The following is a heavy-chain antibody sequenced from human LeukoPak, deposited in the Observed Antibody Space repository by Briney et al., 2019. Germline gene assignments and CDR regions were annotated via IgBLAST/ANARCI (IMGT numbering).Heavy chain of an antibody. D-gene: IGHD3-22*01. CDR1: GGSISSTSYH. CDR2: IYYSGST. Sequence: WETLSLTCAVSGGSISSTSYHWAWIRQPPGKGLEWIGPIYYSGSTYHHPSLKSRVTLSVDTSRNQFSLRSSSVDAADTAVYYCAKAGVRYFDSSGLYAFDFWGQGTTVTVSS. CDR3: AKAGVRYFDSSGLYAFDF. J-gene: IGHJ3*01. V-gene: IGHV4-39*01.